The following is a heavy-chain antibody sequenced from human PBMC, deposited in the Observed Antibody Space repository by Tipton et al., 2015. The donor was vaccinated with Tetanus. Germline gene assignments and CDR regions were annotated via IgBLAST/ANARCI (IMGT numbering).Heavy chain of an antibody. J-gene: IGHJ3*01. V-gene: IGHV3-11*01. Sequence: SLRLSCAASGLSFSDYFMGWVRQAPGEGLEWISYISDTASTIHYADSVRGRFTISRDNAKESLFLEMNSLRAEDTAVYYCARGRGRDAFDLWGQGTMVTVSS. CDR2: ISDTASTI. CDR3: ARGRGRDAFDL. D-gene: IGHD2-15*01. CDR1: GLSFSDYF.